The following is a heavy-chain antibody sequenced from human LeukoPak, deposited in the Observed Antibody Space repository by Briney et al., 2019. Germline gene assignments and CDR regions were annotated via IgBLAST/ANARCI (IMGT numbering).Heavy chain of an antibody. D-gene: IGHD3-3*01. J-gene: IGHJ4*02. Sequence: GGSLRLSCAASGFTFSSYAMSWVRQAPGKGLEWVSAISGSGGSTYYADSVKGRFTISRDNSKNTLYLQMNSLRAEDTAVYYCAKAPPDYDFWSGYEYYFDYWGQGTLVTVSS. CDR1: GFTFSSYA. CDR3: AKAPPDYDFWSGYEYYFDY. CDR2: ISGSGGST. V-gene: IGHV3-23*01.